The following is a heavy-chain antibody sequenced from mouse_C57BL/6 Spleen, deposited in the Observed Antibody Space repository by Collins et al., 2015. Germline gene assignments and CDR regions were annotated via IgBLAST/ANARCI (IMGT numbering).Heavy chain of an antibody. CDR2: IHPNSGNT. CDR3: ARSQRYDDYDEYFDV. J-gene: IGHJ1*03. Sequence: QVQLQQPGAELVKPGASVKLSCKASGYTFTSYWMHWVKQRPGQGLEWIGMIHPNSGNTNYNEKFKSKATLTADKSSSTAYMQLSSLTSEDSTVYYCARSQRYDDYDEYFDVWGTGTTVTVSS. V-gene: IGHV1-64*01. D-gene: IGHD2-4*01. CDR1: GYTFTSYW.